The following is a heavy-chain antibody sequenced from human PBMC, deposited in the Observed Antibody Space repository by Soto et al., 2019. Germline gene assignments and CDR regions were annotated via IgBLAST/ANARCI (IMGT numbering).Heavy chain of an antibody. V-gene: IGHV4-39*01. CDR1: GGSISSSSYY. CDR3: ARHDLRYSSGWYLNWFDP. D-gene: IGHD6-19*01. Sequence: QLQLQESDPGLVKPSETLSLTCTVSGGSISSSSYYWGWIRQPPGKGLEWIGSIYYSGSTYYNPSLKSRVTISVDTSKNQFSLKLSSVTAADTAVYYCARHDLRYSSGWYLNWFDPWGQGTLVTVSS. J-gene: IGHJ5*02. CDR2: IYYSGST.